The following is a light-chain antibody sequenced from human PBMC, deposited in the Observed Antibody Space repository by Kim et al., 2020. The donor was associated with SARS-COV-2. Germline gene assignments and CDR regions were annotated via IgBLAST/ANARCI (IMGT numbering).Light chain of an antibody. V-gene: IGKV1-5*03. CDR1: QSIDNW. CDR2: KAS. Sequence: SASVGDSVTITCRASQSIDNWLAWYQQKPGTAPKILIYKASSLEGGAPSRFSGGGFGTEFTLTITSLQPDDFATYYCQQYNTYPYTFGHGTKLEIK. CDR3: QQYNTYPYT. J-gene: IGKJ2*01.